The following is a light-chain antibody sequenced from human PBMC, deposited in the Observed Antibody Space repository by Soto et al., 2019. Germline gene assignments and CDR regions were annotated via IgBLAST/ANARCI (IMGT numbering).Light chain of an antibody. CDR2: DAS. CDR3: QNFRSSAIS. J-gene: IGKJ4*01. V-gene: IGKV1-13*02. Sequence: AIQLTQSPSSLSASVGDRVSITCRASQGIGSALAWYQLQPGAAPALLIYDASTLESGVPSRFSGSRSGADFTLTISSLQPEEFATYYCQNFRSSAISFGGGTKVDIK. CDR1: QGIGSA.